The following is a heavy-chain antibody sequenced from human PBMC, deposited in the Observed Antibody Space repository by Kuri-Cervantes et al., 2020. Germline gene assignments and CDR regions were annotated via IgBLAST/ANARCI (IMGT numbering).Heavy chain of an antibody. CDR2: IKKDGSEK. J-gene: IGHJ4*02. CDR3: ARAWSWGWDY. CDR1: GFTFSSHW. Sequence: GESLKISCAASGFTFSSHWMSWVRQAPGKGLEWVASIKKDGSEKYYLDSVKGRFTISRDNAEKSLFLQMNSLRAEDTAIYYCARAWSWGWDYWGRGTLVTVSS. V-gene: IGHV3-7*04. D-gene: IGHD7-27*01.